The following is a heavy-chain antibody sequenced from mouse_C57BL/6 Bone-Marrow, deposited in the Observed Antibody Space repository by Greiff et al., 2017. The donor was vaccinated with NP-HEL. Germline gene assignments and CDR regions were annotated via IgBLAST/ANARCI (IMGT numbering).Heavy chain of an antibody. D-gene: IGHD1-1*01. CDR3: TTPYGSSYLPFGY. CDR2: IDPENGDT. CDR1: GFNIKDDY. J-gene: IGHJ2*01. Sequence: EVQLQQSGAELVRPGASVKLSCTASGFNIKDDYMHWVKQRPEQGLEWIGWIDPENGDTEYVSKFQGKATITADTSSNTAYLQLSSLTSEDTAVLYCTTPYGSSYLPFGYWGQGPTPPVSS. V-gene: IGHV14-4*01.